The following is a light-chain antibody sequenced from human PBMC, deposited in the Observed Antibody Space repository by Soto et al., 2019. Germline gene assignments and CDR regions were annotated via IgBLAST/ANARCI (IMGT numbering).Light chain of an antibody. J-gene: IGKJ2*01. CDR3: QQYGSSPLYT. V-gene: IGKV3-20*01. CDR2: GAS. Sequence: EIVLTQSPGILSLSPGERATLSCRASQSVSSSNLAWYQQKPGQAPRLVIHGASSRATGIPDRFSGSGSGTDFILTISRLEPEDFAVYYCQQYGSSPLYTFGQGTKLEIK. CDR1: QSVSSSN.